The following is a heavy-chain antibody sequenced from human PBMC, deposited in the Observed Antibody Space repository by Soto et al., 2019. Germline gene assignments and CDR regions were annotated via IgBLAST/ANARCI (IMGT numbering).Heavy chain of an antibody. J-gene: IGHJ4*02. Sequence: EVQLLESGGGLVKPGGSLRLSCTASGFTFSSYSMNWVRRAPGKGLEWVSSISSSSSFIYSAGSVKGRFTISRDNDKNSLDLPMNSMRAEDTAAYYCAVGDATGTPYFAHLGQGTLFTVSP. CDR1: GFTFSSYS. CDR2: ISSSSSFI. CDR3: AVGDATGTPYFAH. V-gene: IGHV3-21*01. D-gene: IGHD1-1*01.